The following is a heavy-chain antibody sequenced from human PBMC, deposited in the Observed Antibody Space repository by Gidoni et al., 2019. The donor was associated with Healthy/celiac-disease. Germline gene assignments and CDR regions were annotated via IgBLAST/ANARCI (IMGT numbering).Heavy chain of an antibody. CDR1: GFTFDDYG. CDR2: INWNGGST. J-gene: IGHJ4*02. Sequence: EVQLVESGGGVVRPGGSLRLSCAASGFTFDDYGMSWVRQAPGKGLEWVSGINWNGGSTGYADSVKGRFTISRDNAKNSLYLQMNSLRAEDTALYHCARLRGSGRGGNVCGGDCYPDYWGQGTLVTVSS. CDR3: ARLRGSGRGGNVCGGDCYPDY. D-gene: IGHD2-21*02. V-gene: IGHV3-20*01.